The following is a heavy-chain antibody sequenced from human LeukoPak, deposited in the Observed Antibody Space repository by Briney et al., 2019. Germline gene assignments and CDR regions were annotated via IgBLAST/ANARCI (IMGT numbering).Heavy chain of an antibody. J-gene: IGHJ3*02. CDR2: ISAYNGNT. Sequence: GWISAYNGNTNYAQKLQGRVTMTTDTSTSTAYMELRSLRSDDTAVYYCAITLKGDLDAFDIWGQGTMVTVSS. CDR3: AITLKGDLDAFDI. V-gene: IGHV1-18*01. D-gene: IGHD1-26*01.